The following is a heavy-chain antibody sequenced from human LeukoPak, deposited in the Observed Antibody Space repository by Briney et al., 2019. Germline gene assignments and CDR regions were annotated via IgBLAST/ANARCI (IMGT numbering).Heavy chain of an antibody. D-gene: IGHD2-8*01. CDR3: ARDWGYCTNNVCHFDY. Sequence: ASVKVSCKASGYTFTGYYMHWLRQAPGQGLEWMGWINPNSGGTNYAQKFQGRVTMTRDTSISTAYMEMSRLRFDDTAVYYCARDWGYCTNNVCHFDYWGQGTLVTVSS. CDR1: GYTFTGYY. CDR2: INPNSGGT. V-gene: IGHV1-2*02. J-gene: IGHJ4*02.